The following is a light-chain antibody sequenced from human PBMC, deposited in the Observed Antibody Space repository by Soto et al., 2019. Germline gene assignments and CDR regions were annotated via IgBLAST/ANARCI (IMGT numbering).Light chain of an antibody. V-gene: IGKV1-27*01. J-gene: IGKJ1*01. Sequence: DIPMTQSPSSLTASVGDRVNITCRASQGISNYLAWYQQKPGKVPNLLIYAASTLQSGVPSRFSGSGSGTDFTLTISSLQPEDVATYYCQKYNSAPTWTFGQGTKVEIK. CDR1: QGISNY. CDR2: AAS. CDR3: QKYNSAPTWT.